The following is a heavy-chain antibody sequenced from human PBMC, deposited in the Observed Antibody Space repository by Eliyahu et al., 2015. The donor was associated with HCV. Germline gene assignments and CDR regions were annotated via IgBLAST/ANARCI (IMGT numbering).Heavy chain of an antibody. CDR1: GFTFDDYA. J-gene: IGHJ4*02. CDR2: ISWNSGTI. CDR3: AKDITRSSSSFFDY. Sequence: EVQLVESGGGLVQPGRSLRLSCAASGFTFDDYAMHWVRQAPGKGLEWVSGISWNSGTIGYADSVKGRFTISRDNAKNSMYLQMNSLRAEDTALYYCAKDITRSSSSFFDYWGQGTLVTVSS. D-gene: IGHD6-6*01. V-gene: IGHV3-9*01.